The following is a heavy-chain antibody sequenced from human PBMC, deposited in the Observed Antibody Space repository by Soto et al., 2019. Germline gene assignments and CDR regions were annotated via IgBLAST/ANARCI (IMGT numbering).Heavy chain of an antibody. V-gene: IGHV4-31*03. CDR1: GDSICRGDYY. CDR2: IYYGGST. J-gene: IGHJ5*02. D-gene: IGHD6-13*01. Sequence: PSETRSLTCPVSGDSICRGDYYHRWIRQHPGKGLEWTGYIYYGGSTNYNPSLKSRVTMSVDTTKNQFSLKLTSVTAADTAVYYCARARRYTSSWYWFDPWGQGTLVTVSS. CDR3: ARARRYTSSWYWFDP.